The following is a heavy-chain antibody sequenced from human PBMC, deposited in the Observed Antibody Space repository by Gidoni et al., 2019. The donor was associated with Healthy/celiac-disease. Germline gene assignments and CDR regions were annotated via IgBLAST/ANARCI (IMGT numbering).Heavy chain of an antibody. CDR2: IWYDGSNK. J-gene: IGHJ3*02. Sequence: QVQLVESGGGVVQPGRSLRLSCAASGFTFSSYGMHWVRQAPGKGLEWVAVIWYDGSNKYYADSVKGRFTISRDNSKNTLYLQMNSLRAEDTAVYYCARDNGHDAFDIWGQGTMVTVSS. CDR1: GFTFSSYG. CDR3: ARDNGHDAFDI. V-gene: IGHV3-33*01.